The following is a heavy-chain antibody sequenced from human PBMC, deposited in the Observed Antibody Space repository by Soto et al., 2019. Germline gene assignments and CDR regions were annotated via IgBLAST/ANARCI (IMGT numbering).Heavy chain of an antibody. CDR2: MYYSGST. D-gene: IGHD2-15*01. J-gene: IGHJ4*02. CDR3: ARDAGGPADY. CDR1: VESISIYY. V-gene: IGHV4-59*01. Sequence: PSETLSLTCTVSVESISIYYWSWIRQPPGKGLEWIGYMYYSGSTNYNPSHKSRVTISVDTSKNQFSLKLSSVTAADTAVYYCARDAGGPADYWGQGTLVTVSS.